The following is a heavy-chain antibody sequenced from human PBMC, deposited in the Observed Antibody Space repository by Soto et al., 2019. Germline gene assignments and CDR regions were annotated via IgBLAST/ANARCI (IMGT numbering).Heavy chain of an antibody. CDR2: ISTYNGDT. CDR3: AREGVAPYYYYGMDV. J-gene: IGHJ6*02. V-gene: IGHV1-18*01. D-gene: IGHD5-12*01. CDR1: GYTFTRSG. Sequence: ASVKVSCKASGYTFTRSGISWVRQAPGQGLEWMGWISTYNGDTNYAHTFQGRVTMTTDTSTSTVYMELRSLRSDDTAVYYCAREGVAPYYYYGMDVWGQGTSVTVSS.